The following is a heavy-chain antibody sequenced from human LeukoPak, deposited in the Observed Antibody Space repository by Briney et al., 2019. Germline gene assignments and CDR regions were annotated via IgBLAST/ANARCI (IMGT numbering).Heavy chain of an antibody. CDR3: TRARATIFGVVILIFDY. Sequence: GGSLRPSCTASGFTFGDYAMSWFRQAPGKGLEWVGFIRSKAYGGTTEYAASVKGRFTISRDDSKSIAYLQMNSLKTEDTAVYYCTRARATIFGVVILIFDYWGQGTLVTVSS. D-gene: IGHD3-3*01. CDR2: IRSKAYGGTT. J-gene: IGHJ4*02. CDR1: GFTFGDYA. V-gene: IGHV3-49*03.